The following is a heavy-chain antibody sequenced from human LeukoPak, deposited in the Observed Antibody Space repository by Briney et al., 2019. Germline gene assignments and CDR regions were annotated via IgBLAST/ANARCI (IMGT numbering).Heavy chain of an antibody. Sequence: PGGSLRLSCAASGFTLSSNEMNWVRQAPGKGLEWVSYISSSGSSIYYADSVKGRFTISRDNAKNSLYLQMDSLRVDDTAVYYCARPGYYYGMDVWGQGTTVTVSS. J-gene: IGHJ6*02. V-gene: IGHV3-48*03. CDR1: GFTLSSNE. D-gene: IGHD3-10*01. CDR3: ARPGYYYGMDV. CDR2: ISSSGSSI.